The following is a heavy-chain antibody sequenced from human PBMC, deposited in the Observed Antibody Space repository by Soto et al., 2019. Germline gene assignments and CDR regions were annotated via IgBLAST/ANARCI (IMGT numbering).Heavy chain of an antibody. D-gene: IGHD6-19*01. J-gene: IGHJ6*02. CDR2: IYYSGST. Sequence: PSETLSLTCTVSGGSISSSSYYWGWIRQPPGKGLEWIGSIYYSGSTHYNPSLKSRVTISVDTSKNQFSLKLSSVTAADTAVYYCARQRIAVAGWYYYGMDVWGQGTRVTFSS. CDR1: GGSISSSSYY. CDR3: ARQRIAVAGWYYYGMDV. V-gene: IGHV4-39*01.